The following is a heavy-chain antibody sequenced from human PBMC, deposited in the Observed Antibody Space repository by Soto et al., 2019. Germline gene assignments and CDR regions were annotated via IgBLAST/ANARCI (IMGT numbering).Heavy chain of an antibody. Sequence: GASVKVSCKASGYTFTNNDVSWVRQATGQGLEWMGWMNPGSGDTGYAQKFQGRVTMTRDISIATAYMELNSLTSEDTAIYYCARMESFGSLDWLDLWGQGTLVTVSS. J-gene: IGHJ5*02. CDR2: MNPGSGDT. CDR3: ARMESFGSLDWLDL. D-gene: IGHD5-18*01. V-gene: IGHV1-8*02. CDR1: GYTFTNND.